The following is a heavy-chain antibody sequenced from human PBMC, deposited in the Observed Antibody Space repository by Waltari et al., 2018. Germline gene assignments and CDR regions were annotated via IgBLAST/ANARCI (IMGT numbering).Heavy chain of an antibody. CDR2: IHGSGRP. J-gene: IGHJ4*02. CDR1: GDSVSGYYW. D-gene: IGHD2-15*01. V-gene: IGHV4-4*02. Sequence: QLQLQESGPRLVKPSGTLSLTCTVSGDSVSGYYWWSWVRQSPVKGLEWIGQIHGSGRPNYNPSLEIRVTISVDTSNNQFSLRLTYATAADTAVYYCARDRGRGLYLDSWGQGTLVTVSP. CDR3: ARDRGRGLYLDS.